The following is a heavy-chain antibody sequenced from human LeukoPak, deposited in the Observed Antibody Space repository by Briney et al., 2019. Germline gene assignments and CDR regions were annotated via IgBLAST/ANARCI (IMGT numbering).Heavy chain of an antibody. CDR3: ARQVLRYFNWFDP. D-gene: IGHD3-9*01. CDR2: IYYSGST. J-gene: IGHJ5*02. CDR1: GASLNRYY. Sequence: PSETLPLTCSVSGASLNRYYWTWIRQLPGKGLEWIGYIYYSGSTNYNPSLKSRVTISVDTSKNQFSLKLSSVTAADTAVYYCARQVLRYFNWFDPWGQGTLVTVSS. V-gene: IGHV4-59*08.